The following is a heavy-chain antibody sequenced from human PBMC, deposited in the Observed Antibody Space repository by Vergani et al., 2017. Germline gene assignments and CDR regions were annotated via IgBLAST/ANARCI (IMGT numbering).Heavy chain of an antibody. CDR2: LSRSGSTI. CDR1: FFPFLLSS. CDR3: AREQWELQGANDAFDI. J-gene: IGHJ3*02. Sequence: EVQLVESGGGLVPPFCSLLLSFSSSFFPFLLSSLPWVRQAPGTVLAWVSYLSRSGSTIYYADCVKGRFTISRDNAKNSLYLQMNSLRAEDTAVYYCAREQWELQGANDAFDIWGQGTMVTXSS. D-gene: IGHD1-26*01. V-gene: IGHV3-48*03.